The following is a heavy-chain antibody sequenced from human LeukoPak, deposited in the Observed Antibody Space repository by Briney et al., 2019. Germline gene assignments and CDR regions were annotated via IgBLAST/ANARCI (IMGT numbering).Heavy chain of an antibody. CDR1: GFTFDDYA. V-gene: IGHV3-9*01. D-gene: IGHD3-22*01. Sequence: PGRSLRLSCAASGFTFDDYAMHWVRQAPGKGLEWVSGISWNSGSIGYADSVKGRFTISRDNAKNSLYLQMNSLRAEDTALYYCAKDFRIRWLLYAFDIWGQGTMVTVSS. J-gene: IGHJ3*02. CDR2: ISWNSGSI. CDR3: AKDFRIRWLLYAFDI.